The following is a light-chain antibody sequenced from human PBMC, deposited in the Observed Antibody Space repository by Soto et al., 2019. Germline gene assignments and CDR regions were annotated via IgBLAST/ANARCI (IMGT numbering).Light chain of an antibody. V-gene: IGKV3-20*01. Sequence: EIVLTQSPGTLSLSPGERATLSCRASQRVSSNYLAWYQQKPGQAPRLLIYGASSRATGIPDRFSGSGSATDFTLTISRLEPEDFAVYYCQQYGTSHPLTFGGGTKVEIK. CDR3: QQYGTSHPLT. J-gene: IGKJ4*01. CDR1: QRVSSNY. CDR2: GAS.